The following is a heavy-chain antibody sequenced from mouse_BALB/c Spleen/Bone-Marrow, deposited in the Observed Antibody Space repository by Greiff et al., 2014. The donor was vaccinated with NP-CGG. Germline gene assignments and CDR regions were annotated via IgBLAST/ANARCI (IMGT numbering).Heavy chain of an antibody. J-gene: IGHJ2*01. CDR3: ARNYYGIPYYFDY. CDR2: IWNGGST. D-gene: IGHD1-1*01. CDR1: EFSLSRYN. V-gene: IGHV2-6-4*01. Sequence: VQLQQSGPGLVAPSQSLSITCTVSEFSLSRYNVHWVRQPPGKGLEWLGMIWNGGSTDYNSAPKSRLSISKDNSKSQVFLKMNRLQTDDAAMYYCARNYYGIPYYFDYWGQGTTLTVSS.